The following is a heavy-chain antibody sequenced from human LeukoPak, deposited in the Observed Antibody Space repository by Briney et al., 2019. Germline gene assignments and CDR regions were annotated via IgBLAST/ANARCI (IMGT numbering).Heavy chain of an antibody. CDR3: ARGLRFLEWYMSNWFDP. Sequence: PSETLSLTCTVSGGSISSYYWSWIRQPPGKGLEWIGYIYYSGSTNYNPSLKSRVTISVDTSKNQFSLKLSSVTAADTAVYYCARGLRFLEWYMSNWFDPWGQGTLVTVSS. J-gene: IGHJ5*02. V-gene: IGHV4-59*12. D-gene: IGHD3-3*01. CDR2: IYYSGST. CDR1: GGSISSYY.